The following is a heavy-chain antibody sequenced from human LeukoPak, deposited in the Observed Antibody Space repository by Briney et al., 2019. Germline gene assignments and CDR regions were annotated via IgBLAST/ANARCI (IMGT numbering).Heavy chain of an antibody. CDR2: IHPGDSDT. CDR1: GYSFTNSW. D-gene: IGHD6-19*01. V-gene: IGHV5-51*01. CDR3: ARGQYSSGWYGANWFDP. Sequence: GESLKISCKGSGYSFTNSWIGWVRQMPGKGLEWMGFIHPGDSDTRYSPSFQGQVTISVDKSTSTAHLQWSSLRSEDTAVYYCARGQYSSGWYGANWFDPWGQGTLVTVSS. J-gene: IGHJ5*02.